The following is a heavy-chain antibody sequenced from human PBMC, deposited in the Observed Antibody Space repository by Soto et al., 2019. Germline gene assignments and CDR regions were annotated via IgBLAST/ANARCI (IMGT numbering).Heavy chain of an antibody. CDR3: ARVAGYCSTSTCYIFAFDI. V-gene: IGHV5-10-1*01. J-gene: IGHJ3*02. Sequence: GESLKISCKGSGYSFTSYWISWVRQMPGKGLEWMGRIDPSDSYTNYSPSFQGHVTISGDKSISTAYLQWSSLKASDTAMYYCARVAGYCSTSTCYIFAFDIWGQGTMVTVSS. CDR2: IDPSDSYT. D-gene: IGHD2-2*02. CDR1: GYSFTSYW.